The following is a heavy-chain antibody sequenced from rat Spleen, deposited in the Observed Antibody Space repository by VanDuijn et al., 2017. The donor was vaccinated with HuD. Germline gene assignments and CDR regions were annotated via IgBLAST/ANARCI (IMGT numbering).Heavy chain of an antibody. CDR3: TREGHTMDRATYWFAY. V-gene: IGHV2S12*01. D-gene: IGHD1-9*01. CDR1: GFSLTSYG. Sequence: QVQLKESGPGLVQPSQTLSLTCTVSGFSLTSYGVSWVRQPPGKGLEWFAAVSSGGNTYYDSTLKSRLSISRDTSKSQVFLKIYSLQTVDTAIYFCTREGHTMDRATYWFAYWGQGTLVTVSS. J-gene: IGHJ3*01. CDR2: VSSGGNT.